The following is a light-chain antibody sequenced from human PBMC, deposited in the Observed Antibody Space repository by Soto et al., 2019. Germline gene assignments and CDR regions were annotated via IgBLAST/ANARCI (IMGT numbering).Light chain of an antibody. J-gene: IGKJ3*01. CDR2: GAS. CDR3: QQYGSSPCT. V-gene: IGKV3-20*01. CDR1: QSVSSSY. Sequence: EIVLTQSPGTLSLSPGERATLSCRASQSVSSSYLAWYQQKPGQAPRLVIYGASNRATGIPDRFSGSGSGTDFTLTISRLEPEDFAVYYCQQYGSSPCTFGPGTKVDIK.